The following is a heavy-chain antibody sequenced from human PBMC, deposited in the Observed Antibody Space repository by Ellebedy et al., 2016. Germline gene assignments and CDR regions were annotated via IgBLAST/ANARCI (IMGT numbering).Heavy chain of an antibody. V-gene: IGHV1-2*02. D-gene: IGHD3-10*01. CDR2: INPNSGAT. J-gene: IGHJ4*02. CDR3: AKDRAARDSGNYYTFDY. CDR1: GYTFTDYY. Sequence: ASVKVSXKASGYTFTDYYMHWVRQVPGQGLEWMGWINPNSGATNFAQKFQGRVTMTRDTSISTAYMELSRLRSDDTAVYYCAKDRAARDSGNYYTFDYWGQGSLVTVSS.